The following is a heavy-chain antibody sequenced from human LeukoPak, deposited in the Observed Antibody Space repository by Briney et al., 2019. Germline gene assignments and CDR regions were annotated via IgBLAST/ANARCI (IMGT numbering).Heavy chain of an antibody. CDR1: GFTLSSYE. D-gene: IGHD6-19*01. V-gene: IGHV3-23*01. J-gene: IGHJ4*02. CDR2: IDYSGGDT. CDR3: AKDQRSIAVAGYFDY. Sequence: PGGSLRLSCTASGFTLSSYEMSWIRQAPGKGLEWVSSIDYSGGDTHYADSVKGRFTISRDNSKNTLYLQMNSLRAEDTAVYYCAKDQRSIAVAGYFDYWGQGTLVTVSS.